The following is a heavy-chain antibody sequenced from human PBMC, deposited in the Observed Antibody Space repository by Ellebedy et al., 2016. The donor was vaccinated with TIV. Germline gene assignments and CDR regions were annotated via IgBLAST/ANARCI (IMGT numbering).Heavy chain of an antibody. CDR2: IYTSGSP. CDR3: AREGSGSYARAFDY. Sequence: MPSETLSLTCTVSGGPISSYYCSWIRRPAGKGLEWIGRIYTSGSPNYHSSLKSRVTMSVDTSKNQFSVKLSSVTAWDTAVYYCAREGSGSYARAFDYWGQGTLVTVAS. J-gene: IGHJ4*02. V-gene: IGHV4-4*07. D-gene: IGHD1-26*01. CDR1: GGPISSYY.